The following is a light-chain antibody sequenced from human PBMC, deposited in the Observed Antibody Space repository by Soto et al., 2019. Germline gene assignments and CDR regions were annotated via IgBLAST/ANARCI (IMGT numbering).Light chain of an antibody. CDR3: QQRSDWPIT. Sequence: EIVLTQFPASLSLSPGERVTLSCRASQSVDSPLVWYQQRPGQAPRLLIFGASNRATGIPARFSGSGSGTDFTLAISRLEPDDFAVYYCQQRSDWPITFGQGTRLEIK. CDR2: GAS. CDR1: QSVDSP. J-gene: IGKJ5*01. V-gene: IGKV3-11*01.